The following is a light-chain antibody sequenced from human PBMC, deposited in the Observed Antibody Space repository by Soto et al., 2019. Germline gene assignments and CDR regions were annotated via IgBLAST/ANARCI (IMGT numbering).Light chain of an antibody. J-gene: IGKJ2*01. Sequence: DIVMTQSPDSLAVSLGERATINCKSSQNLLYNSNNKHYLAWYQQKPGQPPKLLIYWASSRESGVPVRFSGSGSATDFTLTINNLQAEDVAIYYCQQYYSPPRYTFGQGTKLEIK. CDR1: QNLLYNSNNKHY. V-gene: IGKV4-1*01. CDR3: QQYYSPPRYT. CDR2: WAS.